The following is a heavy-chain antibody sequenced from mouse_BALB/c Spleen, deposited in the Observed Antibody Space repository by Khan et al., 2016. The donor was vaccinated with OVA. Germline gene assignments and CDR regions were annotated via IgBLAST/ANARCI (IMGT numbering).Heavy chain of an antibody. CDR3: ARGGYGSFAY. CDR1: GYTFTDYW. CDR2: INPSTGYT. J-gene: IGHJ3*01. V-gene: IGHV1-7*01. Sequence: QVQLQQSGAELAKPGASVKMSCKASGYTFTDYWIHWVKKRPGQGLEWIGYINPSTGYTEYNHKFKDKATLTADKSSSTAYMQLSSLTSADSAVYYCARGGYGSFAYWGQGTLVTVSA. D-gene: IGHD2-2*01.